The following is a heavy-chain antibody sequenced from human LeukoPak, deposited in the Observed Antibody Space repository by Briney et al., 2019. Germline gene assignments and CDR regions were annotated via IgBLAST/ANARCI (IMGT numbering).Heavy chain of an antibody. CDR2: IGASGGST. Sequence: GGSLRLSCATSGLTFSSYAMSWVRQAPGKGLQWVSGIGASGGSTYYPASVKGRFTISGDASKNSLYLQLNSLNTEGTAVYYCASDYGGYYYGMDVWGQGTTVTVSS. CDR3: ASDYGGYYYGMDV. D-gene: IGHD4/OR15-4a*01. CDR1: GLTFSSYA. V-gene: IGHV3-23*01. J-gene: IGHJ6*02.